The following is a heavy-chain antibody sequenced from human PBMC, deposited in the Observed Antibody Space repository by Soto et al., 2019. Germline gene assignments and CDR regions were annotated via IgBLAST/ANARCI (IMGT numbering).Heavy chain of an antibody. CDR3: ARLDYGDYVRMRNYYGMDV. Sequence: LGESLKISCKGSGYSFTSYWIGWVRQMPGKGLEWMGIIYPGDSDTRYSPSFQGQVTISADKSISTAYLQWSSLKASDTATYYCARLDYGDYVRMRNYYGMDVWGQGTTVTVSS. J-gene: IGHJ6*02. CDR1: GYSFTSYW. V-gene: IGHV5-51*01. D-gene: IGHD4-17*01. CDR2: IYPGDSDT.